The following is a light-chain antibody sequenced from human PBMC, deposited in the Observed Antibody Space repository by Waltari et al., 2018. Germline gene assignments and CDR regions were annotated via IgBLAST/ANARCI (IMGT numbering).Light chain of an antibody. V-gene: IGKV1-39*01. CDR2: AAS. Sequence: DIQMTQSPSSLSASGGDSVTITCRASQSISSYLHWYQQKPGKAPKLLIYAASSLQSGVPSRFSGSGSGTDFTLTISSLQTEDFAVYYCQQYNNWPLYTFGQGTKLEIK. CDR3: QQYNNWPLYT. CDR1: QSISSY. J-gene: IGKJ2*01.